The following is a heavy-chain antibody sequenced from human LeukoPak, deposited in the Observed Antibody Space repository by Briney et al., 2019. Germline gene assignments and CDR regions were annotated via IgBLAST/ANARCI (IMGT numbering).Heavy chain of an antibody. CDR2: IGHSGTS. CDR3: ARFHWNYEPY. CDR1: GMSFSGYY. V-gene: IGHV4-34*01. Sequence: SETLSLTCTVYGMSFSGYYWTWIRQPPGKGLEWIGEIGHSGTSTYNPSLKSRVTISVDTSKNQFSLKLRFVTAADTAVYYCARFHWNYEPYWGQGTLVTVSS. J-gene: IGHJ4*02. D-gene: IGHD1-7*01.